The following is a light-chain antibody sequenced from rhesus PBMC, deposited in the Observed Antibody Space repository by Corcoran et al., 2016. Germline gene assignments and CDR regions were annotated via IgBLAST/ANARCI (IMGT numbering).Light chain of an antibody. CDR2: KAA. V-gene: IGKV1-22*01. Sequence: DIQMTQSPSSLSASVGDTVTITCRASQGISSWLAWYQQKPGKAPKLLIYKAASLQSGGPSRFSGSGVGTDLTLTISSLQSEDFATYYCQQYSSRPRTFGQGTKVEIK. CDR1: QGISSW. J-gene: IGKJ1*01. CDR3: QQYSSRPRT.